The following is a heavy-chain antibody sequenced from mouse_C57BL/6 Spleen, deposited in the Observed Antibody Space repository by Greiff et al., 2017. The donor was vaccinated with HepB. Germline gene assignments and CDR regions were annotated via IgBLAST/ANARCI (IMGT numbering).Heavy chain of an antibody. CDR2: SRNKANDYTT. CDR1: GFTFSDFY. V-gene: IGHV7-1*01. Sequence: EVQLVESGGGLVQSGRSLRLSCATSGFTFSDFYMEWVRQAPGKGLEWIAASRNKANDYTTEYSASVKGRFIVSRDTSQSILYLQMNALRAEDTAIYYCARDEPKLAWFAYWGQGTLVTVSA. J-gene: IGHJ3*01. CDR3: ARDEPKLAWFAY.